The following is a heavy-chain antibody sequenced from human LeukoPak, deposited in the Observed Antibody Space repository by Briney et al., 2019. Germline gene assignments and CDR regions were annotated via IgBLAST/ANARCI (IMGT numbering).Heavy chain of an antibody. V-gene: IGHV4-59*08. D-gene: IGHD2-2*01. Sequence: SETLSLTCTVSGGSINNYYWSWVRQTPGKGLEWIGYIYYTGSTYYNPSLKSRVTISVDTSKNQFSLKLSSVTAADTAVYYCARLYCSSTSCYDYWGQGTLVTVSS. CDR3: ARLYCSSTSCYDY. CDR2: IYYTGST. CDR1: GGSINNYY. J-gene: IGHJ4*02.